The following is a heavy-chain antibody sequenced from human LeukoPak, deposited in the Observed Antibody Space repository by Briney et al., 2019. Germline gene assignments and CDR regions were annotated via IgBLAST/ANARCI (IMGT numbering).Heavy chain of an antibody. Sequence: SETLSLTCTVSGGSINSTSYYWAWIRQPPGKGLEWIGSIYYSGSAYYNPSLKSRVTISVDTSKNQFSLKLNSVTAADTAVYYCARDNWGDYYYYGMDVWGQGTTVTVSS. CDR1: GGSINSTSYY. D-gene: IGHD7-27*01. CDR3: ARDNWGDYYYYGMDV. CDR2: IYYSGSA. J-gene: IGHJ6*02. V-gene: IGHV4-39*07.